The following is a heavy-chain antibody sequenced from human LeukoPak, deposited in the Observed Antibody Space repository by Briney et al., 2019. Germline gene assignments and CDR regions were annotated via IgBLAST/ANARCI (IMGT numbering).Heavy chain of an antibody. Sequence: ASVKVSCKASGYTFTGYYLHWVRQAPGQGLEWMGWINPNNGDTNYAQKFQGRVTLTRDTSISTAYMELNRLRSDDTAVYYCARVAGGGGGISMIVVVSGTGAFDIWGQGTMVTVSS. CDR3: ARVAGGGGGISMIVVVSGTGAFDI. V-gene: IGHV1-2*02. CDR2: INPNNGDT. CDR1: GYTFTGYY. J-gene: IGHJ3*02. D-gene: IGHD3-22*01.